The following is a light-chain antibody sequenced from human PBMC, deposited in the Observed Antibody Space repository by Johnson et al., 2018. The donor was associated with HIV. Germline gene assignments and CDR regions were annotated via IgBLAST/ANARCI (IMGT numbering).Light chain of an antibody. CDR1: SSNIGRNY. CDR2: DNN. J-gene: IGLJ1*01. V-gene: IGLV1-51*01. CDR3: GTWDSSLSAYV. Sequence: HSVLTQPPSVSAAPGQKVTISCSGSSSNIGRNYVSWYQQLPGTAPKLLIFDNNKRPSGIPDRFSASKSGTSATLALTGLQTGDEADYYCGTWDSSLSAYVFGTGTKVTAL.